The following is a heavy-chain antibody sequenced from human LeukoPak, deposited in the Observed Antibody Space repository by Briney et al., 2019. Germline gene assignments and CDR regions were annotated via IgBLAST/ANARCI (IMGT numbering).Heavy chain of an antibody. CDR3: ARYRRSFDY. CDR1: GGSISSSSYY. Sequence: SETLSLTCTVSGGSISSSSYYWGWIRQPPGKGLEGIGSIYYSGSTYYNPSLKSRVTISVDTSKNQFSLKLSSVAAADTAVYYCARYRRSFDYWGEGTLVTVSS. J-gene: IGHJ4*02. CDR2: IYYSGST. V-gene: IGHV4-39*01.